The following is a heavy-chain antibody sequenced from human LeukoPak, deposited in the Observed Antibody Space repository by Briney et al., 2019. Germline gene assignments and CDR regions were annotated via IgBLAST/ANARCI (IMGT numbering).Heavy chain of an antibody. CDR3: ARVDGSSSWYRYFDL. CDR1: GGSISTYY. CDR2: FSYSGSI. Sequence: PSETLSLTCIVSGGSISTYYWAWIRQPPGKGLEWIGCFSYSGSINYNPSLKSRVTISFDTSKNQFSLKLNSVTAADTAVYYCARVDGSSSWYRYFDLWGRGTLVTVSS. D-gene: IGHD6-13*01. J-gene: IGHJ2*01. V-gene: IGHV4-59*01.